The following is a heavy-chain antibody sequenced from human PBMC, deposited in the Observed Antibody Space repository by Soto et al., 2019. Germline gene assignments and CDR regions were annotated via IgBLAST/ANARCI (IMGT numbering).Heavy chain of an antibody. CDR1: GYTITSYA. D-gene: IGHD6-19*01. CDR3: ARAQTRYRSGWPYGC. J-gene: IGHJ4*02. V-gene: IGHV1-3*05. Sequence: QVQLVQSGAEEKKPGASVKVSCKASGYTITSYAMQWVREAPGQRLEWMGWINAGNGNTKYSQKFQGRVTITRDTSASTAYMELSSLRSEDTAVYYCARAQTRYRSGWPYGCWGQGTLVTVSS. CDR2: INAGNGNT.